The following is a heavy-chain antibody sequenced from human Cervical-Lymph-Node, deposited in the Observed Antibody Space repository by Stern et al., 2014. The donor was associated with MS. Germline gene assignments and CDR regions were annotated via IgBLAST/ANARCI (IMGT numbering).Heavy chain of an antibody. D-gene: IGHD3-16*01. Sequence: QMQLVQSGAEVKKPGASVHVSCKASGYAFTKYAIHWVRQAPGQRLQWMGWIYGGNGNTKYSQTFQGRVTFTQDTSATTAYMEVRSLRSDDTAVYYCARATHYDPQPRDFYYGMDVWGQGTTVTVPS. J-gene: IGHJ6*02. CDR3: ARATHYDPQPRDFYYGMDV. CDR1: GYAFTKYA. V-gene: IGHV1-3*01. CDR2: IYGGNGNT.